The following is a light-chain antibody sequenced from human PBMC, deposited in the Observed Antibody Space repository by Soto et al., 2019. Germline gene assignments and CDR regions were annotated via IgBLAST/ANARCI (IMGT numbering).Light chain of an antibody. V-gene: IGKV3-15*01. Sequence: EIVMTQSPATLSVSPGETATLSCRASQSVSSNLAWYQQRPGQAPRLLIYGVSTRATGIPARFSGSGSGTDFTLTISSLQSEDFAVYYCQQYKDWPSYTFGQGTKLEIK. CDR2: GVS. CDR3: QQYKDWPSYT. J-gene: IGKJ2*01. CDR1: QSVSSN.